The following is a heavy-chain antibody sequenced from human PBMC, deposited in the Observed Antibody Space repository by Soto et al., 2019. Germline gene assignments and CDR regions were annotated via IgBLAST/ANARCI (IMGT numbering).Heavy chain of an antibody. D-gene: IGHD3-3*01. Sequence: GGSLRLSCAASGFTFTTYRMSWARQAPGKGLEWVANIKQDGSEEYYVDSVKGRFAISRDNAKNSLYLQMNSLRAEDTAVYYCVRVVDFWGGFGRGNHYAMDVWGQGTTVTVSS. V-gene: IGHV3-7*01. J-gene: IGHJ6*02. CDR1: GFTFTTYR. CDR3: VRVVDFWGGFGRGNHYAMDV. CDR2: IKQDGSEE.